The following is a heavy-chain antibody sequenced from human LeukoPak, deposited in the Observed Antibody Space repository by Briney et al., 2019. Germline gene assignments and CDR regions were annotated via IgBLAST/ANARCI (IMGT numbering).Heavy chain of an antibody. D-gene: IGHD4-11*01. CDR3: ARADYSNYIYYFDY. CDR2: ISSSGSTI. V-gene: IGHV3-48*03. J-gene: IGHJ4*02. CDR1: GFTFSSYE. Sequence: PGGSLRLSCSASGFTFSSYEMNWVRQAPGKGLEGVSYISSSGSTIYYADSVKGRFTISRDNAKNSLYLQMNSLRAEDTAVYYCARADYSNYIYYFDYWGQGTLVTVSS.